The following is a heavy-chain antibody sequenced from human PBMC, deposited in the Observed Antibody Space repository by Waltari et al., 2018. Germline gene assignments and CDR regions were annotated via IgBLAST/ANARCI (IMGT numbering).Heavy chain of an antibody. J-gene: IGHJ2*01. Sequence: EVQLLESGGGLVQPGGSLRLSCAASGFTFSSYAMSWVRQAPGEGLAWCSGIRSGGGSTYYADSVKGRFTISRDSSKNTLYLQMHSLRAEDTAVYYCAKGAYSGYNLYWYFDFWGRGTLDTVSS. CDR2: IRSGGGST. CDR1: GFTFSSYA. V-gene: IGHV3-23*01. CDR3: AKGAYSGYNLYWYFDF. D-gene: IGHD5-12*01.